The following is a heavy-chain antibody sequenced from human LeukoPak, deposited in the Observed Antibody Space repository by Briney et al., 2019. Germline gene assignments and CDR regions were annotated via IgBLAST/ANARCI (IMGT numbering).Heavy chain of an antibody. D-gene: IGHD6-19*01. Sequence: VSYISSSRSTIYYAQSVKGGFTIYRDKEKKSLYLQMNSLRAEDTAVYYCARGGQWLVRTLDYWGQGTLVTVSS. CDR3: ARGGQWLVRTLDY. V-gene: IGHV3-48*03. J-gene: IGHJ4*02. CDR2: ISSSRSTI.